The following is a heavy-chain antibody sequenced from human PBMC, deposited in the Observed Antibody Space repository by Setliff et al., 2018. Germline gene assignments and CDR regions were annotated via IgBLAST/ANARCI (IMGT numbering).Heavy chain of an antibody. CDR3: AREPWYYNFWSGYTRDYFDY. J-gene: IGHJ4*02. CDR1: GGSISSGSYY. D-gene: IGHD3-3*01. Sequence: PSETLSLTCTVSGGSISSGSYYWNWIRQPAGKGLEWIGRIYTSGNTNYNPSLKSRVTISVDTSKNQFSLKLSSVTAADTAVYYCAREPWYYNFWSGYTRDYFDYWGQGTLVTVSS. CDR2: IYTSGNT. V-gene: IGHV4-61*02.